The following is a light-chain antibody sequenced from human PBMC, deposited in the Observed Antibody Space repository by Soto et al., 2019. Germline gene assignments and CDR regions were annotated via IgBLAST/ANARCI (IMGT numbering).Light chain of an antibody. CDR1: SSDVGGYNY. CDR2: DVS. Sequence: QSALTQPASVSGSPGQSINISCTGTSSDVGGYNYVSWYQHHPGKAPKLIIYDVSNRPSGVSNPFSGSKSGNTASLTISGLQPEDEADYYCSSYTTSNTRQIVFGTGLKVTVL. J-gene: IGLJ1*01. V-gene: IGLV2-14*03. CDR3: SSYTTSNTRQIV.